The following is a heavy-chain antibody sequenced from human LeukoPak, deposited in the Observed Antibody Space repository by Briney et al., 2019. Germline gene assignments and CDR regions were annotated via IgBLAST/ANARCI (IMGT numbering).Heavy chain of an antibody. D-gene: IGHD3/OR15-3a*01. CDR1: GFTFSIYW. J-gene: IGHJ4*02. CDR2: IKQDGSEK. CDR3: ARGGLWTGYSTPLDY. V-gene: IGHV3-7*05. Sequence: GGSRRPSWAASGFTFSIYWMSWVRQAPGKGLDFVANIKQDGSEKYYVDSVKGRFTISRDNAKNSLYLQMNSLRVEDTAVYYCARGGLWTGYSTPLDYWGQETLVTVSS.